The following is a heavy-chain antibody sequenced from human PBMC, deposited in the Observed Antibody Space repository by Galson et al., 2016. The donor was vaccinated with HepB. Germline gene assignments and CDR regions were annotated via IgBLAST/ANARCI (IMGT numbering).Heavy chain of an antibody. D-gene: IGHD3-10*01. CDR3: ATTYGSGVTNWFDP. CDR2: INTAKGNT. V-gene: IGHV1-3*04. CDR1: GYTFSSYA. Sequence: SVKVSCKASGYTFSSYAIHWVRQAPGQRLEWMGWINTAKGNTHYSQKFQGRVIITRDTFASTAYMELSSLRSEDTAVYYCATTYGSGVTNWFDPWSQGTLVTVSS. J-gene: IGHJ5*02.